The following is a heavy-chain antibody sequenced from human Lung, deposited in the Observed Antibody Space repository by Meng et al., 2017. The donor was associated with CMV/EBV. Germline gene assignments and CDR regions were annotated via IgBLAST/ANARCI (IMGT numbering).Heavy chain of an antibody. V-gene: IGHV4-30-4*02. Sequence: SXTLSLXCTVSGGSISSGDYYWSWIRQSPGKGLEWIGYIYYSGSTYYNPSLKSRVTISLDTSKNQFSLKLSSATAADTAVYYCARVGSDFWSGYWPWGQGKXVNGAS. CDR3: ARVGSDFWSGYWP. CDR1: GGSISSGDYY. D-gene: IGHD3-3*01. CDR2: IYYSGST. J-gene: IGHJ5*02.